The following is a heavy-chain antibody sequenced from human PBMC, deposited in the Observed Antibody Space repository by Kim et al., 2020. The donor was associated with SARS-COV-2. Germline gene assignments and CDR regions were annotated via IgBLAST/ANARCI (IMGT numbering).Heavy chain of an antibody. D-gene: IGHD3-22*01. CDR2: INPNSGGT. V-gene: IGHV1-2*06. CDR3: ARSSAPITMIVVVITHGADH. Sequence: ASVKVSCKASGYTFTGYYMHWVRQAPGQGLEWMGRINPNSGGTNYAQKFQGRVTMTRDTSINTAYMELSRLRSDDTAVYYRARSSAPITMIVVVITHGADHWGQGTLVTVSS. J-gene: IGHJ5*02. CDR1: GYTFTGYY.